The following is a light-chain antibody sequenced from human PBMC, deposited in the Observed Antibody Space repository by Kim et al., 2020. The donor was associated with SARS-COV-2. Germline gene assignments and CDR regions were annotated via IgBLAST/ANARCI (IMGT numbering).Light chain of an antibody. CDR2: DND. Sequence: GQRVTISCSGSTSNIGKNYVSWHQQFPGSAPKLLIYDNDKRLSEIPDRFSAAKSGTSATLDIAGLQTGDEADYYCAAWDSSLNAVFFGGGTQLTVL. CDR1: TSNIGKNY. V-gene: IGLV1-51*01. CDR3: AAWDSSLNAVF. J-gene: IGLJ2*01.